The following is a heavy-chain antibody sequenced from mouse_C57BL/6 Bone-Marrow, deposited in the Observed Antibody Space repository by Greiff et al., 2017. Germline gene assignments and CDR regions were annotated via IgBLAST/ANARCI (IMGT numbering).Heavy chain of an antibody. CDR1: GYTFTSYD. CDR2: IYPRDGST. D-gene: IGHD1-1*01. V-gene: IGHV1-85*01. J-gene: IGHJ4*01. Sequence: VQLQQSGPELVKPGASVKLSCKASGYTFTSYDINWVKQRPGQGLEWIGWIYPRDGSTKYNEKFKGKATWTVDTYSRTAYMELHSLTSEDSAVYFCARHFDYYGSGYAMDYWGQGTSVTVSS. CDR3: ARHFDYYGSGYAMDY.